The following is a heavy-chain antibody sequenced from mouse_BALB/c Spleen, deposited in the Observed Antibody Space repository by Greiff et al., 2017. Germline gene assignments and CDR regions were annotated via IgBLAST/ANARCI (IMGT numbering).Heavy chain of an antibody. D-gene: IGHD2-4*01. J-gene: IGHJ1*01. CDR2: INSNGGST. Sequence: EVKLMESGGGLVQPGGSLKLSCAASGFTFSSYGMSWVRQTPDKRLELVATINSNGGSTYYPDSVKGRFTISRDNAKNTLYLQMSSLKSEDTAMYYCARAHYDEYFDVWGAGTTVTVSS. V-gene: IGHV5-6-3*01. CDR1: GFTFSSYG. CDR3: ARAHYDEYFDV.